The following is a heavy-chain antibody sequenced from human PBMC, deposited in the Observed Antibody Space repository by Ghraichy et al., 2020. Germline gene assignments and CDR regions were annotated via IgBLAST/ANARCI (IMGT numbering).Heavy chain of an antibody. CDR3: ARGAKGWLQSDWYFYL. CDR1: GGSISSYY. CDR2: IYYSGST. V-gene: IGHV4-59*01. Sequence: SETLSLTCTVSGGSISSYYWSWIRQPPGKGLEWIGYIYYSGSTNYNPSLKSRVTISVDTSKTQFSLKLSSVTAADTAVYYCARGAKGWLQSDWYFYLWGRGTLVTVSS. J-gene: IGHJ2*01. D-gene: IGHD5-24*01.